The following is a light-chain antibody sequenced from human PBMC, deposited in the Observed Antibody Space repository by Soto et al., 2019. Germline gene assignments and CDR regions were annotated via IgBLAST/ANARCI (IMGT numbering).Light chain of an antibody. CDR1: QSISSW. CDR2: AAA. J-gene: IGKJ1*01. Sequence: DIQMTQSPSSVSASVGDRVTITCRASQSISSWLAWYQQKPGKAPKLLIYAAATLASGVPARFSGIGSGTHFTLTISSLQPEDFGTYYCQQYETFSGTFGPGTKVDIK. V-gene: IGKV1-12*01. CDR3: QQYETFSGT.